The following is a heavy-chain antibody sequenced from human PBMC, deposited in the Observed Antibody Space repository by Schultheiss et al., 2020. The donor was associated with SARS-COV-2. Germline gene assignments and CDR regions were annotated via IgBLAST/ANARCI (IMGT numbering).Heavy chain of an antibody. CDR1: GGSISSGSYY. Sequence: SETLSLTCTVSGGSISSGSYYWSWIRQPAGKGLEWIGRIYTSGSTNYNPSLKSRVTISVDTSKNQFSLKLSSVTAADTAVYYCARRSIVGAKGAFDIWGQATMVTVSS. D-gene: IGHD1-26*01. V-gene: IGHV4-61*02. J-gene: IGHJ3*02. CDR2: IYTSGST. CDR3: ARRSIVGAKGAFDI.